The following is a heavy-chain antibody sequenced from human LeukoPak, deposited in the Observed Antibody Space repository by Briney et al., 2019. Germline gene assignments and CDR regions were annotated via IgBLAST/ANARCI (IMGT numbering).Heavy chain of an antibody. CDR2: IYSGGST. V-gene: IGHV3-53*01. J-gene: IGHJ4*02. Sequence: GGSLRLSCAASGFPFSSYAMSWVRQGPGKGLEWVSVIYSGGSTYYADSVKGRFTISRDNSKNTLYLQMNSLRAEDTAVYYCARPGGYYGSGSYLDYWGQGTLVTVSS. CDR1: GFPFSSYA. D-gene: IGHD3-10*01. CDR3: ARPGGYYGSGSYLDY.